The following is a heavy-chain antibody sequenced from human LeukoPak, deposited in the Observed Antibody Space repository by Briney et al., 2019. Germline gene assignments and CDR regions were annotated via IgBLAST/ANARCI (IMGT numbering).Heavy chain of an antibody. J-gene: IGHJ4*02. Sequence: SSVKVSCKASGYTFTGYYMHWVRQAPGQGLEWMGWINPNSGGTNYAQKFQGRVTMTRDTSISTAYMELSRLRSDDTAVYYCARDQGYYYDSSGDFDYWGQGTLVTVSS. D-gene: IGHD3-22*01. CDR2: INPNSGGT. CDR3: ARDQGYYYDSSGDFDY. CDR1: GYTFTGYY. V-gene: IGHV1-2*02.